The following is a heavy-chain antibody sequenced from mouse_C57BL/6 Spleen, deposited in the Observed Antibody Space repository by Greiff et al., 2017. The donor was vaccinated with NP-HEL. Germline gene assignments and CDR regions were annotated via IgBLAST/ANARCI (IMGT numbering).Heavy chain of an antibody. CDR1: GFTFSDYG. CDR3: ARSGPLYAMDY. V-gene: IGHV5-17*01. D-gene: IGHD3-2*02. J-gene: IGHJ4*01. Sequence: VQLKESGGGLVKPGGSLKLSCAASGFTFSDYGMHWVRQAPEKGLEWVAYISSGSSTIYYADTVKGRFTISRDNAKNTLFLQMTSLRSEDTAMYYCARSGPLYAMDYWGQGTSVTVSS. CDR2: ISSGSSTI.